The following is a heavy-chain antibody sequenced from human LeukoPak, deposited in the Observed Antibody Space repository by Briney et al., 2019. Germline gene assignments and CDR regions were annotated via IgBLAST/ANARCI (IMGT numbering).Heavy chain of an antibody. Sequence: SETLSLTCTVSGGSISSYYWSWIRQPPGQALESIGYIYYSGSSNYNPSLKSRVTISVDTSKNQFSLKLSSVTAADTAVYYCAKYYDFWSGYYVFDYWGQGTLVTVSS. CDR2: IYYSGSS. D-gene: IGHD3-3*01. CDR3: AKYYDFWSGYYVFDY. V-gene: IGHV4-59*08. J-gene: IGHJ4*02. CDR1: GGSISSYY.